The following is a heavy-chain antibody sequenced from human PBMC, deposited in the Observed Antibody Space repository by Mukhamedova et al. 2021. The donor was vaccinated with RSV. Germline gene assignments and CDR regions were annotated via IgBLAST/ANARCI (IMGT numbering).Heavy chain of an antibody. CDR2: IFSNDEK. D-gene: IGHD3-3*01. CDR3: ARLFFGSMYPNWFDP. V-gene: IGHV2-26*01. J-gene: IGHJ5*02. Sequence: HIFSNDEKSYSTSLKSRLTISKDTSKSQVVLTMTNMDPVDTATYYCARLFFGSMYPNWFDPWGQGTRVTVSS.